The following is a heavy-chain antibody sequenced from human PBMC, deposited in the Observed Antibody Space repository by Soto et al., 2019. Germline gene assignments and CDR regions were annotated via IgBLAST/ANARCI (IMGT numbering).Heavy chain of an antibody. Sequence: QVQLRESCPGLLKPSQTLSLTCTVSGDSVYSHPNSCTWIRQLPDKRLEYIGYSFYTRTTYYNPSLKDRVTISVDTCKNQFYLSLTSVTGADTAVYYCADPTSSFEYWGQGTLVNISS. D-gene: IGHD1-26*01. CDR1: GDSVYSHPNS. CDR2: SFYTRTT. CDR3: ADPTSSFEY. V-gene: IGHV4-31*03. J-gene: IGHJ4*02.